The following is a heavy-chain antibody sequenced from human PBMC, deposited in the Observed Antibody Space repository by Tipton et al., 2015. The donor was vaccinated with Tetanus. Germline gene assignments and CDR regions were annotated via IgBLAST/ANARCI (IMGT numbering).Heavy chain of an antibody. CDR1: GGSISSSSYY. CDR2: IYYSGST. Sequence: TLSLTCTVSGGSISSSSYYWGWIRQSPGKGLEWIGSIYYSGSTYYNPSLKSRVTISVDTSKNQFSLKLSSVTAADTAVYYCARHLKVVVIAYYYYGMDVWGQGTTVTVSS. D-gene: IGHD3-22*01. CDR3: ARHLKVVVIAYYYYGMDV. V-gene: IGHV4-39*01. J-gene: IGHJ6*02.